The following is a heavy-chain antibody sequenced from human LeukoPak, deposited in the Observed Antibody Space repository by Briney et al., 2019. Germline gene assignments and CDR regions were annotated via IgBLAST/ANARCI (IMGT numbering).Heavy chain of an antibody. CDR2: ISAYNGNT. CDR1: GYTFTSYG. D-gene: IGHD1-26*01. Sequence: ASVKVSCKASGYTFTSYGISWVRQAPGQGLEWMGWISAYNGNTNYAQKLQGRVTITTDTSTSTAYMELRSLRSDDTAVYYCGRGGWEQKYYYYYMDVWGKGTTVTVSS. V-gene: IGHV1-18*01. J-gene: IGHJ6*03. CDR3: GRGGWEQKYYYYYMDV.